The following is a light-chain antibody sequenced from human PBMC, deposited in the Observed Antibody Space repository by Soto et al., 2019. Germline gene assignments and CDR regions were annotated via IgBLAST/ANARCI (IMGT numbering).Light chain of an antibody. CDR1: HSFMVSS. CDR2: DAS. J-gene: IGKJ5*01. CDR3: QHYGSSPPIT. V-gene: IGKV3-20*01. Sequence: EIVMTQSPATLSVSPGERATLSGKASHSFMVSSLAWYQQKPGQAPRLLIYDASSRATGIPDRFSGGGSGTDFTLTISRLEPDDFAVYYCQHYGSSPPITFGQGTRLEI.